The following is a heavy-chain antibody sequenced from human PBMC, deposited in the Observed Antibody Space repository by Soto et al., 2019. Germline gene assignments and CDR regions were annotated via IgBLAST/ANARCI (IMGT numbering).Heavy chain of an antibody. J-gene: IGHJ4*02. D-gene: IGHD2-15*01. CDR2: ISYDGSNK. Sequence: QVQLVESGGGVVQPGRSLRLSCAASGFTFSSYGMHWVRQAPGKGLEWVAVISYDGSNKYYADSVKGRFTISRDNSKNALYLQMTSLRAEDTVVYYCATPRQITSLLLYYFDYWGQGTLVTVSS. CDR3: ATPRQITSLLLYYFDY. CDR1: GFTFSSYG. V-gene: IGHV3-30*03.